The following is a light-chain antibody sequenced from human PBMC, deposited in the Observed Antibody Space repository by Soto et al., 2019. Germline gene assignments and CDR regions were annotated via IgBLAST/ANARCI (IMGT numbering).Light chain of an antibody. Sequence: QSVLTQPPSVSAAPGQKVTISCSGSRSNIGNNYVSWFQQLPGTAPKLLIYDNNERPSGIPDRFSGSKSGASATLGITGLQTGDEADYYCGAWDSSLSVYVFGTGTKLTVL. CDR3: GAWDSSLSVYV. CDR2: DNN. J-gene: IGLJ1*01. V-gene: IGLV1-51*01. CDR1: RSNIGNNY.